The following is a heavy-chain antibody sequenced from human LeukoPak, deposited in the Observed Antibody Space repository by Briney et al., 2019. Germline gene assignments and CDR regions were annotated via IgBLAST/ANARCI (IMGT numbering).Heavy chain of an antibody. V-gene: IGHV3-74*01. CDR3: ARDFDGPRASDY. Sequence: GGSLRLSCAAAGFTFSYFWMHWFRQTPGKGLVWVSCINTDGSYSSYADSVKGRFTISRDNVRNTLYLQMNSLRAEDSAVYYCARDFDGPRASDYWGQGISVTVSS. CDR2: INTDGSYS. D-gene: IGHD4-17*01. CDR1: GFTFSYFW. J-gene: IGHJ4*02.